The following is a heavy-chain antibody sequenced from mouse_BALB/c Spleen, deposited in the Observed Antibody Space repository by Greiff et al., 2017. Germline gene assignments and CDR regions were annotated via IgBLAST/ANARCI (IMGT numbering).Heavy chain of an antibody. J-gene: IGHJ3*02. Sequence: EVKLEESGGGLVKPGGSLKLSCAASGFTFSSYAMSWVRQTPEKRLEWVATISSGGSYNYYPDSVKGRFTISRDNAKNTLYLQMSSLRSEDTAMYYCARHGNYGWGQGTLVTVSA. V-gene: IGHV5-9-3*01. CDR3: ARHGNYG. CDR1: GFTFSSYA. CDR2: ISSGGSYN. D-gene: IGHD2-1*01.